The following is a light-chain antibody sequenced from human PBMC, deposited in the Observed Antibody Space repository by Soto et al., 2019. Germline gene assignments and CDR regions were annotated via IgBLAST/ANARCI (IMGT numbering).Light chain of an antibody. Sequence: QSVLTQPASVSGSPGQSITISCTGTSSDVGGYNYVSWYQQHPGKAPKLLIVGGTIRPSGVPDRFSASTSGTSASLAITGLQAEDEGDYYCQSYDSTLSARYVFGTGTKVTVL. CDR2: GGT. CDR3: QSYDSTLSARYV. CDR1: SSDVGGYNY. J-gene: IGLJ1*01. V-gene: IGLV2-14*01.